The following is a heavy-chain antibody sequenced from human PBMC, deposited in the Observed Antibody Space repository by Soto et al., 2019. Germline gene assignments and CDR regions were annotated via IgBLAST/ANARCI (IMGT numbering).Heavy chain of an antibody. Sequence: QVQLVESGGGVVQPGRSLRLSCAASGFTFSSYGMHWVRQAPGKGLEWVAVISYDGSNKYYADSVKGRFTISRDNSKNTLSRQMTSLRAEDTAVYYCAKGQGLNEGGATPGDYWGQGTLVTVSS. CDR1: GFTFSSYG. J-gene: IGHJ4*02. CDR2: ISYDGSNK. CDR3: AKGQGLNEGGATPGDY. D-gene: IGHD1-26*01. V-gene: IGHV3-30*18.